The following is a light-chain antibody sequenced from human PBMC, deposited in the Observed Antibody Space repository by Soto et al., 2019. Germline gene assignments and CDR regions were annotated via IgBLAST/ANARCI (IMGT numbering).Light chain of an antibody. J-gene: IGKJ1*01. CDR1: QSVGND. Sequence: EIVMTQSPATLSVSPGERGTLSCRASQSVGNDLAWYQQKPGQAPRLLIYGASSGATGIPDRFSGSGSGTDFTLTISRLEPEDFAVYYCQQYGSSPRTFGQGTKVDNK. V-gene: IGKV3-20*01. CDR2: GAS. CDR3: QQYGSSPRT.